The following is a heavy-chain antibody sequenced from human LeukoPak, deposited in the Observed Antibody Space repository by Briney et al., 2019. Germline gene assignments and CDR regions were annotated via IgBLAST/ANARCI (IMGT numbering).Heavy chain of an antibody. CDR3: ATRSYSSSWYGGFDY. CDR1: GFTFSSYA. Sequence: GGSLRLSCAASGFTFSSYAMSWVRQAPGKGLEWVSAISGSGGSTYYADSVKGRFTISRDNSKNTLYLQMNSLRAEDTAVYYCATRSYSSSWYGGFDYWGQGTLVTVSS. CDR2: ISGSGGST. V-gene: IGHV3-23*01. D-gene: IGHD6-13*01. J-gene: IGHJ4*02.